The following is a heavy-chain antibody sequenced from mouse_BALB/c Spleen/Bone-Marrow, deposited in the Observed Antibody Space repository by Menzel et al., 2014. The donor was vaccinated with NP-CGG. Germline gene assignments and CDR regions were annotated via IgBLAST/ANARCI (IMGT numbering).Heavy chain of an antibody. CDR1: GYTFTSYW. D-gene: IGHD2-12*01. J-gene: IGHJ3*01. CDR2: INPSNGRT. V-gene: IGHV1S81*02. CDR3: ASYRGAY. Sequence: QVQLQQSGAELAKPGASVKLSCKASGYTFTSYWMHWVKQRPGQGLEWIGEINPSNGRTNYNEKFKIKATLTVDKSSSTAYMQLSSLTSEDSAVYYCASYRGAYWGQGTLVTVSA.